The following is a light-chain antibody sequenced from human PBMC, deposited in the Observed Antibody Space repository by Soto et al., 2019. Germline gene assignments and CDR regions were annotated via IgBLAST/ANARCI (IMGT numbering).Light chain of an antibody. CDR2: VTS. CDR1: QTLSNR. Sequence: MVLSESPATLTSFPGERVTLSCSASQTLSNRLAWYQHKPGQAPRLLIYVTSNRATGIPARFSGSGSGTDYTLTISCLEPEDSAVYYSHVRQSWPRTFGEG. CDR3: HVRQSWPRT. J-gene: IGKJ1*01. V-gene: IGKV3-11*01.